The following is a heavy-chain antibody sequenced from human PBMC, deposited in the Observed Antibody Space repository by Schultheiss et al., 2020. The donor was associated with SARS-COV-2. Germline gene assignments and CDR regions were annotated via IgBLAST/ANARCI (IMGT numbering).Heavy chain of an antibody. D-gene: IGHD2-21*02. CDR3: ARDNCGGDCYPGGIDAFEI. V-gene: IGHV4-31*03. CDR1: GGSISSGGYY. J-gene: IGHJ3*02. Sequence: SETLSLTCTVSGGSISSGGYYWSWIRQHPGKGLEWIGYIYYSGSTYYNPSLKSRVTISVDKSKNQFSLKLSSVTAADTAVYYCARDNCGGDCYPGGIDAFEIWGRGTMVTVSS. CDR2: IYYSGST.